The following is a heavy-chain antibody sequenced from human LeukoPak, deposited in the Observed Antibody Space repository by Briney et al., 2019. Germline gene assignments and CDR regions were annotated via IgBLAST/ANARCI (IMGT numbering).Heavy chain of an antibody. CDR2: IYTSGST. V-gene: IGHV4-61*02. J-gene: IGHJ3*02. CDR1: GGSISSGSHY. Sequence: SQTLSLTCTVSGGSISSGSHYWSWIRQPAGKGLEWIGRIYTSGSTNYNPSLKSRVTISVDTSKNQFSLKLSSVTAADTAVYYCARDLYYYDSSGYYLWGFDIWGQGTMVTVSS. D-gene: IGHD3-22*01. CDR3: ARDLYYYDSSGYYLWGFDI.